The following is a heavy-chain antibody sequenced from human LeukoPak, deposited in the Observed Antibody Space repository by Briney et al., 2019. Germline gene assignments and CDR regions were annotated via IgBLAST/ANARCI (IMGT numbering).Heavy chain of an antibody. V-gene: IGHV4-4*02. Sequence: PSGTLSLTCAVSGGSISSSNWWSWVRQPPGKGLEWIGEIYHSGSTNYNPSLKSRVTMSVDTSKNQFSLKLNSVTAADTAVYYCARDQYYYGSGTPFDPWGQGTLVTVSS. CDR3: ARDQYYYGSGTPFDP. CDR2: IYHSGST. J-gene: IGHJ5*02. D-gene: IGHD3-10*01. CDR1: GGSISSSNW.